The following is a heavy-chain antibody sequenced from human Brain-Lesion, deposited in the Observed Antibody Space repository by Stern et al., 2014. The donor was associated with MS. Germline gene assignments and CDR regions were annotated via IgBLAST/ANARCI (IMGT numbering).Heavy chain of an antibody. V-gene: IGHV3-23*04. CDR2: LSGRGGPT. Sequence: EDQLVESGGGLVQPGGSLRLSCAASGFSFSTYAMSWVRQTPGKGLQWVSVLSGRGGPTSSADSVKGRFTISRDNSKNTLYLQMDSLRADDTAVYYCAKWPHHIAVAGTRYFQHWGHGTLVTVSS. CDR3: AKWPHHIAVAGTRYFQH. CDR1: GFSFSTYA. D-gene: IGHD6-19*01. J-gene: IGHJ1*01.